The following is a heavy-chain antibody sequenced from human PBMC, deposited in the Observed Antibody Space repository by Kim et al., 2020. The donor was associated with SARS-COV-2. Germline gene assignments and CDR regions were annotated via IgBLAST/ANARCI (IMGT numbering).Heavy chain of an antibody. V-gene: IGHV3-23*01. CDR1: GFTFSSYA. CDR2: ISGSGGST. J-gene: IGHJ4*02. Sequence: GGSLRLSCAASGFTFSSYAMSWVRQAPGKGLEWVSAISGSGGSTYYADSVKGRFTNSRDNSKNTLYLQMNSLRAEDTAVYYCASNIDEYEIDYWGQGTLVTVSS. CDR3: ASNIDEYEIDY. D-gene: IGHD5-12*01.